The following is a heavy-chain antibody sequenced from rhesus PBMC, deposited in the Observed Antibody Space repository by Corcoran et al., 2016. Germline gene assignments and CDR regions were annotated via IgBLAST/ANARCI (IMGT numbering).Heavy chain of an antibody. J-gene: IGHJ4*01. CDR1: GASLSSNW. CDR3: ARIAAAGPY. CDR2: INGNSGST. D-gene: IGHD6-25*01. V-gene: IGHV4-80*01. Sequence: QVQLQESGPGLVQPSETLSLPCTVSGASLSSNWWSWIRQPPGKGLEWIGEINGNSGSTNYNPSLKSRVTISKDASKNQFSLKLSSVTAADTAVYYCARIAAAGPYWGQGVLVTVSS.